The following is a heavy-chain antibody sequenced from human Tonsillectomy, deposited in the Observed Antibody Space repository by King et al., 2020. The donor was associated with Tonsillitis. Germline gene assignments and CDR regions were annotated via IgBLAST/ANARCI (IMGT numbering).Heavy chain of an antibody. CDR3: AKDGIGLSYWYFDL. J-gene: IGHJ2*01. Sequence: VQLVESGGGVVQPGTSLRLSCAASGLTFANYGMHWVRQAPGKGLEWVALIGYGASYENYADAVKGRFTIPRDNSKNTLHLKMNSLRVEDTAVYYCAKDGIGLSYWYFDLWGRGTLVTVSS. D-gene: IGHD3-16*01. CDR1: GLTFANYG. CDR2: IGYGASYE. V-gene: IGHV3-30*18.